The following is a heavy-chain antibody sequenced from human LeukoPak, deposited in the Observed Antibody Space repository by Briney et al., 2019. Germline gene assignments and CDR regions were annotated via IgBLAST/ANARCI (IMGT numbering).Heavy chain of an antibody. CDR3: AREERLRYFDWLLSKFDP. CDR1: GDSVSSNSAA. V-gene: IGHV6-1*01. CDR2: TYYRSKWYN. J-gene: IGHJ5*02. Sequence: SQTLSLTCAISGDSVSSNSAAWNWIRQSPSRGLEWLGRTYYRSKWYNDYEVSVKSRITINPDTSKNQFSLQLNSVTPEDTAVYYCAREERLRYFDWLLSKFDPWGQGTLVTVSS. D-gene: IGHD3-9*01.